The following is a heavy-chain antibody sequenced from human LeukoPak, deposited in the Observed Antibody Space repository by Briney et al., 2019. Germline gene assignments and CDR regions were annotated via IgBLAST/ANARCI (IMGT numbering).Heavy chain of an antibody. D-gene: IGHD2-2*01. CDR3: ARQGCSSTSCYYYYGMDV. V-gene: IGHV3-21*01. CDR1: GFTFSSYS. CDR2: ISSSSSYI. J-gene: IGHJ6*02. Sequence: GGSLRLSCAASGFTFSSYSMNWVRQAPGKGLEWVSSISSSSSYIYYADSVKGRFTISRDNAKNSLYLQMNSLRAEDTAVYYCARQGCSSTSCYYYYGMDVWGQGTTATVSS.